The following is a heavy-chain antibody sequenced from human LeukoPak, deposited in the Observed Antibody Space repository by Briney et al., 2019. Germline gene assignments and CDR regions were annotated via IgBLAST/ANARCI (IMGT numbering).Heavy chain of an antibody. D-gene: IGHD3-10*01. CDR2: INAGNGNT. CDR3: ARGSYYYGSGSFMGSDY. Sequence: ASVKVSCKASGYTFTGYYMHWVRQAPGQRPERMGWINAGNGNTEYSQKFQDRVTITRDISANTAYMELSSLTSEDTAVYYCARGSYYYGSGSFMGSDYWGQGTLVTVSS. J-gene: IGHJ4*02. CDR1: GYTFTGYY. V-gene: IGHV1-3*01.